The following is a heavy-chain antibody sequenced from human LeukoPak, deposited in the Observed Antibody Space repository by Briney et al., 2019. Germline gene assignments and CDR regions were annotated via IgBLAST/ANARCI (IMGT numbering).Heavy chain of an antibody. J-gene: IGHJ3*02. CDR2: IYHSGST. Sequence: TPSETLSLTCAVSGGSISSSNWWSWVRQPPGKGLEWIGEIYHSGSTNYNPSLKSRVTISVDKSKNQFSLKLSSVTAADTAVYYCARDGAYSGYDAFDIWGQGTMVTVSS. CDR1: GGSISSSNW. V-gene: IGHV4-4*02. CDR3: ARDGAYSGYDAFDI. D-gene: IGHD5-12*01.